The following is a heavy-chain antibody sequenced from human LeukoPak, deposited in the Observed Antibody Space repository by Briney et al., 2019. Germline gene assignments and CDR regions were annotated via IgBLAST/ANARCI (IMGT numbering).Heavy chain of an antibody. V-gene: IGHV3-30*02. D-gene: IGHD6-19*01. J-gene: IGHJ6*03. Sequence: QTGGSLRLSCAASGFTFSSYGMHWVRQAPGKGLEWVAFIRYDGSNKYYGDSVKGRFTISRDNSKNTLYLQMNSLRAEDTAVYYCAKDRAVAAPYYYYYMDVWGKGTTVTVSS. CDR1: GFTFSSYG. CDR2: IRYDGSNK. CDR3: AKDRAVAAPYYYYYMDV.